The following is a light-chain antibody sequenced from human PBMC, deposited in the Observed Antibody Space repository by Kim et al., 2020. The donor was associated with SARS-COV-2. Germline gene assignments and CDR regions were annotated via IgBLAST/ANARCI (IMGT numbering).Light chain of an antibody. V-gene: IGKV3-20*01. CDR1: QSVTSSS. CDR3: QQYSSSPFT. CDR2: GAS. J-gene: IGKJ3*01. Sequence: EIVLTQSPGTLSLSPGERATLSCRASQSVTSSSLAWYQQKPGQAPRLLIYGASSRATDIPDRFSGSGSGTDFTLTISRLEPEDLAVYYCQQYSSSPFTFGPGTKVDIK.